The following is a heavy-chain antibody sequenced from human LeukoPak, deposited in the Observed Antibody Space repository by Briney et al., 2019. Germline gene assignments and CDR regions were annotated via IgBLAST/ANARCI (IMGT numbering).Heavy chain of an antibody. D-gene: IGHD5-18*01. V-gene: IGHV3-23*01. CDR1: GFTFSGFA. J-gene: IGHJ4*02. Sequence: GGSLRLSCAASGFTFSGFAMSWVRRTPGKGLEWVSGISGSGDNTLYADSVKGRFTISRDNSKNTLYLEMNSLRAEDTAVYYCATISYSYGFYWGQGTLVTVSS. CDR2: ISGSGDNT. CDR3: ATISYSYGFY.